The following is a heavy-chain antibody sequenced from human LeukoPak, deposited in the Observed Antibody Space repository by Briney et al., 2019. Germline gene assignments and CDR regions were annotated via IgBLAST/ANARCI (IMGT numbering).Heavy chain of an antibody. D-gene: IGHD1-26*01. CDR1: GYTFTSYA. Sequence: ASVKVSCKASGYTFTSYAMHWVRQAPGQRLEWMGWINAGDGNTKYSQKFQGRVTITRDTSASTAYMELSSLRSEDTAVYYCARGASGSYFRYYYYYMDVWGKGTTVTVSS. V-gene: IGHV1-3*01. CDR2: INAGDGNT. CDR3: ARGASGSYFRYYYYYMDV. J-gene: IGHJ6*03.